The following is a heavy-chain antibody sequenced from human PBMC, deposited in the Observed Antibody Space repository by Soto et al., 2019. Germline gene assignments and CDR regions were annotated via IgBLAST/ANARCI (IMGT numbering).Heavy chain of an antibody. D-gene: IGHD3-22*01. CDR3: ARAGYCDSSGYSHGLDI. J-gene: IGHJ3*02. CDR2: IYYTGNT. Sequence: NPSETLSLTCTVSGGSISSYYWHWIRHPPGKGLDWIGYIYYTGNTNYNPSLKSRVTISVDTSKNQLSLKVYSVTAEDTAVYYCARAGYCDSSGYSHGLDIWGQGQMVTV. V-gene: IGHV4-59*01. CDR1: GGSISSYY.